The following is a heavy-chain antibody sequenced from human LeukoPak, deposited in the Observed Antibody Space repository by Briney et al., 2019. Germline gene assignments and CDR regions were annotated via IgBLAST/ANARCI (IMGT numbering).Heavy chain of an antibody. Sequence: AGGSLRLSCAVSGFSVSSYGMSWVRQAPGKGLEWISAISVNGETTYYANSVKGRFIISRDNSKNTLYLQMNSLRAEDTAVYYCARDLYEPRDFWSGYYKDYYFDYWGQGTLVTVSS. V-gene: IGHV3-23*01. CDR2: ISVNGETT. J-gene: IGHJ4*02. D-gene: IGHD3-3*01. CDR1: GFSVSSYG. CDR3: ARDLYEPRDFWSGYYKDYYFDY.